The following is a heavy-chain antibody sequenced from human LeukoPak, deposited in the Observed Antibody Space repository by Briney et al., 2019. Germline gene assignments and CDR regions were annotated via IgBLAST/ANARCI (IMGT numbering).Heavy chain of an antibody. Sequence: GGSLRLSCAASGFTFSNSDMNWVHQAPGKGLEWVSVVYSGGSTYYADSVKGRFTISRDSSKNTLHLQMNSLRTEDTAVYYCARDSISSSWYERDYYFDYWGQGTLVTVSS. CDR3: ARDSISSSWYERDYYFDY. J-gene: IGHJ4*02. CDR2: VYSGGST. V-gene: IGHV3-66*01. CDR1: GFTFSNSD. D-gene: IGHD6-13*01.